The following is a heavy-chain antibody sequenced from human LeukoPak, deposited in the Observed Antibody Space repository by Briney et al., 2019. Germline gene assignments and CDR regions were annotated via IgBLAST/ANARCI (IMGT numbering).Heavy chain of an antibody. Sequence: SETLSLTCTVSGGSISSGDYYWSWIRQPPGKGLEWIGFIYYSGNVYYNSSLKSRVTISVDTSKNQCSLRLRSVTAADTAVYYCAGWSEFFDCWGQGTLVTVSS. CDR2: IYYSGNV. V-gene: IGHV4-30-4*08. CDR3: AGWSEFFDC. J-gene: IGHJ4*02. CDR1: GGSISSGDYY.